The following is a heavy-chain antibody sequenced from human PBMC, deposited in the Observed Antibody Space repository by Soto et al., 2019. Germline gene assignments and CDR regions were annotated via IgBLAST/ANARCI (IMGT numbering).Heavy chain of an antibody. Sequence: ASVKVSCKASGYTFTSYAMHWVRQAPGQRLEWMGWINAGNGNTKYSQKFQGRVTITRDTSASTAYMEPSSLRSEDTAVYYCARADCSSTSCYYHYYGMDVWGQGTKVTVSS. V-gene: IGHV1-3*01. CDR3: ARADCSSTSCYYHYYGMDV. D-gene: IGHD2-2*01. CDR2: INAGNGNT. J-gene: IGHJ6*02. CDR1: GYTFTSYA.